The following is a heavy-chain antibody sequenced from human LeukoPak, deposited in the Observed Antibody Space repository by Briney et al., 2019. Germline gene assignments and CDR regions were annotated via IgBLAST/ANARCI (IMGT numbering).Heavy chain of an antibody. J-gene: IGHJ4*02. Sequence: ASVKVSCKASGYTFTSYGISWVRQASGQGLEWMGWISAYNGNTNYAQKLQGRVTMTTDTSTSTAYMELRSLRSVDTAVYYCARGLSSSWYALPATPQWLVGRPFDYWGQGTLVTVSS. CDR1: GYTFTSYG. D-gene: IGHD6-13*01. CDR3: ARGLSSSWYALPATPQWLVGRPFDY. V-gene: IGHV1-18*01. CDR2: ISAYNGNT.